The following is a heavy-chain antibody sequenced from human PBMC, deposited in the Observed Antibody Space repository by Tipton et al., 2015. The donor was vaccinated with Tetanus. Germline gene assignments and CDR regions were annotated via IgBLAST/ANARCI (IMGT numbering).Heavy chain of an antibody. J-gene: IGHJ1*01. Sequence: LRLSCTVSGGSISTYHWNWIRQSPGKGLEWIGYVDYFGSTKINPSLKSRVAMSVDTAENQLSLRQTSVTSADTAVYYCARTSGYLYSSYWGQGTLVTVSS. D-gene: IGHD3-3*01. CDR1: GGSISTYH. V-gene: IGHV4-59*01. CDR2: VDYFGST. CDR3: ARTSGYLYSSY.